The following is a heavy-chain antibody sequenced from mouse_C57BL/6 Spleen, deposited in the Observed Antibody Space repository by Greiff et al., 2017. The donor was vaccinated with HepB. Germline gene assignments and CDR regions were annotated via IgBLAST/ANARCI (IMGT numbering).Heavy chain of an antibody. V-gene: IGHV10-3*01. D-gene: IGHD2-1*01. Sequence: EVQLVESGGGLVQPKGSLKLSCAASGFTFNTYAMHWVRQAPGKGLEWVARIRSKSSNYATYYADSVKDRFTISRDDSQSMLYLQMNNLKTEDTAMYYCVREGIYYGNYVGWFAYWGQGTLVTVSA. CDR3: VREGIYYGNYVGWFAY. CDR2: IRSKSSNYAT. J-gene: IGHJ3*01. CDR1: GFTFNTYA.